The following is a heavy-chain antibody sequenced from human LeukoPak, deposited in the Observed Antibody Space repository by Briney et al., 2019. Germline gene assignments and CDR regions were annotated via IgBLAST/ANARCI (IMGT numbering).Heavy chain of an antibody. J-gene: IGHJ6*02. CDR2: ISAYNGNT. CDR3: ARAETSYYYYGMDV. CDR1: GYTFTSYG. V-gene: IGHV1-18*01. Sequence: GASVKVSCKASGYTFTSYGISWVRQAPGQGLEWMGWISAYNGNTNYAQELQGRVTMTTDTSTSTAYMELRSLRSDDTAVYYCARAETSYYYYGMDVWGQGTTVTVSS.